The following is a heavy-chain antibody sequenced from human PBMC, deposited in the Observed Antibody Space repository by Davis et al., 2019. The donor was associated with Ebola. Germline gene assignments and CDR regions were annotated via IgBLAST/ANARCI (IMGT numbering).Heavy chain of an antibody. J-gene: IGHJ4*02. CDR2: ISYDGSNK. D-gene: IGHD2-8*01. V-gene: IGHV3-30-3*01. CDR3: ARDSLGGDIVLIYFDY. CDR1: GFTVSSNY. Sequence: GGSLRLSCAASGFTVSSNYMSWVRQAPGKGLEWVAVISYDGSNKYYADSVKGRFTISRDNSKNTLYLQMNSLRAEDTAVYYCARDSLGGDIVLIYFDYWGQGTLVTVSS.